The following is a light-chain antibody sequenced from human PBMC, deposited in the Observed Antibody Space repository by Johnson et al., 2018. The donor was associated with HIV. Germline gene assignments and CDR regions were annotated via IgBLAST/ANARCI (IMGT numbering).Light chain of an antibody. CDR1: SSNIGNKY. J-gene: IGLJ1*01. CDR3: GTWDSRLSTNYV. V-gene: IGLV1-51*02. CDR2: ENN. Sequence: QSVLTQPPSVSAAPGQKVTISCSGSSSNIGNKYVSWYQQLPGTAPKLLIYENNKRPSGIPDRFSGSKSGTSATLGITGLPTGDEADYYCGTWDSRLSTNYVFGTGTKVTVL.